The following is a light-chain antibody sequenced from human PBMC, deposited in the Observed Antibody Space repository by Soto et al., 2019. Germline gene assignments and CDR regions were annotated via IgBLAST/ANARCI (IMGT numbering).Light chain of an antibody. J-gene: IGKJ1*01. V-gene: IGKV1-5*01. CDR3: QQYDSYLRT. CDR1: QSISTW. CDR2: DAS. Sequence: DIQMTQSPSTLSASVGDRVTITCRASQSISTWLAWYQHKPSRAPRLLICDASSLESGVPSRFSGSGSGTEFTLTISGLQPEDFGTYYCQQYDSYLRTFGQGTKVEIK.